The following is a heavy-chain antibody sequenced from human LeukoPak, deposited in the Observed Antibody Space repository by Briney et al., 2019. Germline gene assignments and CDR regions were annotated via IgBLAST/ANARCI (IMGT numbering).Heavy chain of an antibody. D-gene: IGHD2-15*01. CDR1: GIYD. V-gene: IGHV3-23*01. CDR3: AKRGYCSVASCSQTPYYFDY. J-gene: IGHJ4*02. Sequence: GGSLRLSCAASGIYDMSWVRQAPGKGLEWVSSISDNDENTYYADSVKGRFTMSRDNSRSTLYLQMNNLRAEDTAVYYCAKRGYCSVASCSQTPYYFDYWGQGTLVTVSS. CDR2: ISDNDENT.